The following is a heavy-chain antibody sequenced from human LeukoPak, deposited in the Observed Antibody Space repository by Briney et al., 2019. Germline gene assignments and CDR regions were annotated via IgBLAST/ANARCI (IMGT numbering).Heavy chain of an antibody. CDR1: GDTFTSYD. CDR2: MNPNTANT. CDR3: ARGEYSGSYYYFAY. D-gene: IGHD1-26*01. Sequence: ASVKVSRKASGDTFTSYDTNWVRQAPGQGLEWMGWMNPNTANTGYAQKFQGRVTITRNTSISTSYMELNSLRSEDTAVYYCARGEYSGSYYYFAYWGQGTLVTVSS. J-gene: IGHJ4*02. V-gene: IGHV1-8*01.